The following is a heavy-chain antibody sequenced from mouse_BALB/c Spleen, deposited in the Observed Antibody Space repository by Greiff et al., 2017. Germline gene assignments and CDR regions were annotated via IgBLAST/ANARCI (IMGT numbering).Heavy chain of an antibody. CDR1: GFTFSSYA. Sequence: EVKLVESGGGLVKPGGSLKLSCAASGFTFSSYAMSWVRQSPEKRLEWVAEISSGGSYTYYPDTVTGRFTISRDNAKNTLDLEMSSLRSEDTAMYYCARGGGYDDFDYWGQGTTLTGAS. CDR3: ARGGGYDDFDY. V-gene: IGHV5-9-4*01. CDR2: ISSGGSYT. D-gene: IGHD2-2*01. J-gene: IGHJ2*01.